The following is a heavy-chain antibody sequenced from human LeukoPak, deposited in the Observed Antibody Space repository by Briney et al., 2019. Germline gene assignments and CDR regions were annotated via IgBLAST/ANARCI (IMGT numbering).Heavy chain of an antibody. Sequence: PGGSLRLSCAAAGFTFSNYGMHWVRQAPGKGLEWVAVISSDGSNKYYADSVKGRFTISRDNSKNTLYLQMNSLRAEDTAVYYRAKDGRSPHYYYYGMDVWGQGTTVTVTS. CDR3: AKDGRSPHYYYYGMDV. V-gene: IGHV3-30*02. CDR1: GFTFSNYG. J-gene: IGHJ6*02. CDR2: ISSDGSNK.